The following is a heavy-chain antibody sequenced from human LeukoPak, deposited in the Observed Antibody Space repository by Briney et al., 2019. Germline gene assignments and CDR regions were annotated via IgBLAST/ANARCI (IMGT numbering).Heavy chain of an antibody. Sequence: ASVKVSCKASGYTFTGYYMHWVRQAPGQGLEWMGWINPDSGGTNYAQKFQGRVSMTTDTSISTAYMDLTSLRSDDTAVYFCARDFQNSRWYDGPGHYFDFWGQGTLVTVSS. CDR3: ARDFQNSRWYDGPGHYFDF. J-gene: IGHJ4*02. V-gene: IGHV1-2*02. CDR1: GYTFTGYY. CDR2: INPDSGGT. D-gene: IGHD6-13*01.